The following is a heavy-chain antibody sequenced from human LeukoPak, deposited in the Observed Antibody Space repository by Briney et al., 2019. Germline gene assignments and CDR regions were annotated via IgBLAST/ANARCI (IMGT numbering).Heavy chain of an antibody. CDR1: AYTFTSYD. Sequence: ASVKVSCKASAYTFTSYDINWVRQATGQGLEWMGWMNPNSGNTGYAQRFQGRVTMTRDNSISTAYMELSNLTSEDTAVYFCARVSRFERTDSFSYWGQETLVTVSS. CDR2: MNPNSGNT. V-gene: IGHV1-8*01. D-gene: IGHD1-1*01. J-gene: IGHJ4*02. CDR3: ARVSRFERTDSFSY.